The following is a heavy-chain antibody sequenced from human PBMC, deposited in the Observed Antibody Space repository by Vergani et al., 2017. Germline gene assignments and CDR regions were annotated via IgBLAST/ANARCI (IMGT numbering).Heavy chain of an antibody. Sequence: QLQLQESGPGLVKPSETLSLTCTVSGGSISSSSYYWGWIRQPPGKGLEWIGSIYYSGSTYYNPSLKSRVTISVDTSKNQFSLKLSSVTAADTAVYYCARLSELRDSSSWYRPGGGEVFDYWGQGTLVTVSS. CDR2: IYYSGST. CDR3: ARLSELRDSSSWYRPGGGEVFDY. V-gene: IGHV4-39*01. D-gene: IGHD6-13*01. J-gene: IGHJ4*02. CDR1: GGSISSSSYY.